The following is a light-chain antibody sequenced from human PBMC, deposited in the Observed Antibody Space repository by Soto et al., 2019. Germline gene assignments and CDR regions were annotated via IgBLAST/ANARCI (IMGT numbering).Light chain of an antibody. CDR1: QSVSSSY. Sequence: EIVLTQSPGTLSLSPGERATLSCRASQSVSSSYVGWFQQRPGQAPSLLIYDTSNRATGIPDRFSGSGSGTDFTLTISRLEPEACAVYYCQQYSGPTYTLGQGTKLEIK. J-gene: IGKJ2*01. V-gene: IGKV3-20*01. CDR3: QQYSGPTYT. CDR2: DTS.